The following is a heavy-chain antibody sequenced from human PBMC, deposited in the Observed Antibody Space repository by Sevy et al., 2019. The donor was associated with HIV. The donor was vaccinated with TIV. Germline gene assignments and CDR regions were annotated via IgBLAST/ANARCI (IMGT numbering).Heavy chain of an antibody. CDR2: ISSSSYI. CDR3: ARDGGCSSTSCLLYFDY. CDR1: GFTFSRYT. D-gene: IGHD2-2*01. V-gene: IGHV3-21*01. Sequence: GGSLRLSCAASGFTFSRYTMNWVRQAPGKGLEWVSSISSSSYIYYADSVKGRFNISRDNAKNSLYLQMNSLRAEDTAVYYCARDGGCSSTSCLLYFDYWGQGTLVTVSS. J-gene: IGHJ4*02.